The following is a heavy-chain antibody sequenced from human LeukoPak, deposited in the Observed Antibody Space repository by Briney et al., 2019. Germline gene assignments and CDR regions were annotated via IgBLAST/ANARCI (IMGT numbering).Heavy chain of an antibody. V-gene: IGHV4-39*01. D-gene: IGHD3-22*01. CDR1: GGSISSSYYY. Sequence: SETLSLTCTVSGGSISSSYYYWGWIRQPPGKGLEWIGSIYSSGSTYYNPSLKSRVTISVDMSENQVSLKLRSVTAADTAVYYCTEFYFDRSGYADYWGQGTLVTVSS. CDR2: IYSSGST. CDR3: TEFYFDRSGYADY. J-gene: IGHJ4*02.